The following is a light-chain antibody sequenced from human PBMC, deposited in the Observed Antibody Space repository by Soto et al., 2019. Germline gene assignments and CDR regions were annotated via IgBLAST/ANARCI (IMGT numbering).Light chain of an antibody. CDR3: MQALQTPLS. J-gene: IGKJ4*01. CDR2: LGS. CDR1: QSVGHMF. Sequence: EIVLTQSPDTLSLSPGDRATLSCRASQSVGHMFLAWYLQKPGQSPQLLIYLGSNRASGVPDRFSGSGSGTDFTLKISRVEAEDVGVYYCMQALQTPLSFGGGTKVDIK. V-gene: IGKV2-28*01.